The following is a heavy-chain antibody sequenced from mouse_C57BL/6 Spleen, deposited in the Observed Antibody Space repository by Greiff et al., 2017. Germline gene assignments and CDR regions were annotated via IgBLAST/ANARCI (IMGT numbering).Heavy chain of an antibody. CDR3: ARTYGNYGRGYFDD. CDR1: GYTFPNYW. J-gene: IGHJ2*01. Sequence: QVQLQQPGAELVKPGASVKMSCKASGYTFPNYWITWVKQRPGQGLEWIGDIYPGSGSTNYNQQFKSKATLTVDTSSSTAYMQRSSLTSEDSAVYYCARTYGNYGRGYFDDWGQGTTLTVSS. D-gene: IGHD2-10*02. CDR2: IYPGSGST. V-gene: IGHV1-55*01.